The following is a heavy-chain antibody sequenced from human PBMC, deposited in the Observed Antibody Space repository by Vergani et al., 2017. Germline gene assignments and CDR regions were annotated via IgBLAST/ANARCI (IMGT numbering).Heavy chain of an antibody. CDR1: GYTFTSYA. D-gene: IGHD3-10*01. CDR2: INAGNGNT. Sequence: QVQLVQSGAEVKKPGASVKVSCKASGYTFTSYAMHWVRQAPGQRLEWMGWINAGNGNTKYSQKFQGRVTITRDTSASTAYMELSSLRSEDTAVYYCAITMVRGVGSYYYYYGMDVWGQGTTVTVSS. V-gene: IGHV1-3*01. CDR3: AITMVRGVGSYYYYYGMDV. J-gene: IGHJ6*02.